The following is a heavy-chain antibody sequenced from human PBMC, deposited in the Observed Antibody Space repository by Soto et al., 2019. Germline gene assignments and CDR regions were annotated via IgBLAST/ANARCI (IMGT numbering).Heavy chain of an antibody. CDR2: IYYSGST. V-gene: IGHV4-61*01. CDR1: GGSVSSGSYY. J-gene: IGHJ4*02. Sequence: SETLSLTCTVSGGSVSSGSYYWSWIRQPPGKGLEWIGYIYYSGSTNYNPSLKSRVTISVDTSKNQFSLKLSSVTAADTAVYYCARVGLRFYWGQGTLVTVSS. CDR3: ARVGLRFY. D-gene: IGHD3-3*01.